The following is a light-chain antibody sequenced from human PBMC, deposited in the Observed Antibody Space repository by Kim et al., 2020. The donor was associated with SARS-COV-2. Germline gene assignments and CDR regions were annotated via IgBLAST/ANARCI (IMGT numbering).Light chain of an antibody. J-gene: IGKJ5*01. V-gene: IGKV3-11*01. CDR3: QQRHEWPIT. Sequence: LLPGERATLSCRAGQGVNSYLGGYQQKPGQATRIIIYDASNRANGIPARFSGSGSGTDFSLTVSSLEPEDFAIYYCQQRHEWPITFGQGTRLEIK. CDR1: QGVNSY. CDR2: DAS.